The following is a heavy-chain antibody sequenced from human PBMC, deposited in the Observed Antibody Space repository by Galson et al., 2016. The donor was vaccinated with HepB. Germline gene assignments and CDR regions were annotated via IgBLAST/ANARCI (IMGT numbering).Heavy chain of an antibody. D-gene: IGHD1-1*01. Sequence: CAISGDSVASNSGGWNWIRQSPSRGLEWLGRTYYRSRWFNDYSTSVKSRISIKPDTSQNQFSLHLDSVTPDDAGTYYCARDQAIAQAGTRWIDAWGQGMPVTVSS. CDR3: ARDQAIAQAGTRWIDA. CDR1: GDSVASNSGG. CDR2: TYYRSRWFN. V-gene: IGHV6-1*01. J-gene: IGHJ5*02.